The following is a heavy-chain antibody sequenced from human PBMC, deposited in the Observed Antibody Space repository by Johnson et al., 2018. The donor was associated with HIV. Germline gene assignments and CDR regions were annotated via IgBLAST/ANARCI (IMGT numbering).Heavy chain of an antibody. Sequence: VQLVESGGGLVQPGGSLRLSCAASGFSVSSKYMSWVRQAPGKGLEWVSVIYSGGSTFYADSVKGRFTISRDNSKNTLYVQMNSLRVEDTAVYYCAKMSRGRQDAFDIWGQGAMVSVSA. CDR2: IYSGGST. V-gene: IGHV3-66*02. CDR1: GFSVSSKY. CDR3: AKMSRGRQDAFDI. D-gene: IGHD3-16*01. J-gene: IGHJ3*02.